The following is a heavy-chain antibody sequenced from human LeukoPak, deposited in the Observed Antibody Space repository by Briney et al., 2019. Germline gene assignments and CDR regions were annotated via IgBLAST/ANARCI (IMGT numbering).Heavy chain of an antibody. CDR2: IYLGDSDT. J-gene: IGHJ3*02. CDR1: GYSFTSYW. D-gene: IGHD3-9*01. CDR3: ARRSPLRYFDWLPHDAFDI. Sequence: PGESLKISCKGSGYSFTSYWIGWVRQMRGKGLEWMGIIYLGDSDTRYSPSFQGQVTISADKSISTAYLQWSSLKASDTAMYYCARRSPLRYFDWLPHDAFDIWGQGTMVTVSS. V-gene: IGHV5-51*01.